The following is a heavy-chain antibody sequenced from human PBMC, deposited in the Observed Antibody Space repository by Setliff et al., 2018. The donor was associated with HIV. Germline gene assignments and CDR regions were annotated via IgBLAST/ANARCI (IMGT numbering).Heavy chain of an antibody. J-gene: IGHJ2*01. CDR3: ARGIAARPSNWYFDL. V-gene: IGHV3-11*04. D-gene: IGHD6-6*01. CDR1: GFTFSDYY. CDR2: ISSSGSTI. Sequence: PGGSLGLSCAASGFTFSDYYMSWIRQAPGKGLEWVSYISSSGSTIYYADSVKGRFTISRDNAKNSLYLQMNSLRAEDTAVYYCARGIAARPSNWYFDLWGRGTLVTVSS.